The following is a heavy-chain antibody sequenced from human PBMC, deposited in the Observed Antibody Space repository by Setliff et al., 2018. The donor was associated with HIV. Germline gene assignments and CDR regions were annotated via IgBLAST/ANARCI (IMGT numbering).Heavy chain of an antibody. D-gene: IGHD2-2*01. CDR1: GFTFSNYA. J-gene: IGHJ4*02. CDR2: ISGSGGTT. V-gene: IGHV3-23*01. Sequence: PGGSLRLSCAASGFTFSNYAMNWVRQAPGKGLEWVSAISGSGGTTYYADSVKGRFTISRDNSKNTLYLQMNSLRVEDTAVYYCAKGFEVVVIKGDYFDYWGQGTRVTVSS. CDR3: AKGFEVVVIKGDYFDY.